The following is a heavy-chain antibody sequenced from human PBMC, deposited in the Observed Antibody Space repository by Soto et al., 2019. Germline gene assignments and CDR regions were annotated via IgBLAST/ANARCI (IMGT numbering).Heavy chain of an antibody. CDR2: FDPEDGET. CDR3: ATDSSSIAARMGGYGMDV. CDR1: GYTLTGLS. V-gene: IGHV1-24*01. J-gene: IGHJ6*02. D-gene: IGHD6-6*01. Sequence: ASVKVSCKVSGYTLTGLSMHWVRQAPGKGLEWMGGFDPEDGETIYAQKFQGRVTMTEDTSTDTAYMELSSLRSEDTAVYYCATDSSSIAARMGGYGMDVWGQGTTVTVSS.